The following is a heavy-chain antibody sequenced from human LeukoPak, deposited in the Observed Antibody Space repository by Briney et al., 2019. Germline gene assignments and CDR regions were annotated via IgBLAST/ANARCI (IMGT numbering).Heavy chain of an antibody. CDR2: IIPIFGTA. CDR3: ASSTGAHYYYYGMDV. J-gene: IGHJ6*02. CDR1: GATFSSYA. Sequence: ASVKVSCKSSGATFSSYAISWVRQAPGQGLEWMGVIIPIFGTANYAQKFQGRVTITADESTSTAYMELSSLRSEDTAVYYCASSTGAHYYYYGMDVWGQGTTVTVSS. D-gene: IGHD1-26*01. V-gene: IGHV1-69*13.